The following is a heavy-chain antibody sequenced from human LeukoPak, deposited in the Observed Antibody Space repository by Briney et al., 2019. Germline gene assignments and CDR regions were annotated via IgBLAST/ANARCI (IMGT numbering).Heavy chain of an antibody. Sequence: SQTLSLTCTVSGASISSGGYYWSWIRQHPGKGLEWIGYIYYSGSTYYNPSLKSPFTISVDTSKNQFSLKLSSVTAADTAVYYCARVYGDFPAYYFDYWGQGTLVTVSS. J-gene: IGHJ4*02. CDR1: GASISSGGYY. D-gene: IGHD4-17*01. V-gene: IGHV4-31*01. CDR3: ARVYGDFPAYYFDY. CDR2: IYYSGST.